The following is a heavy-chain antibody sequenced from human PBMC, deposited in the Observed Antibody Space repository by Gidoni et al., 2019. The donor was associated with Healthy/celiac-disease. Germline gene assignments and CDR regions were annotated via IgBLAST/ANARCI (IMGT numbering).Heavy chain of an antibody. V-gene: IGHV3-66*01. Sequence: EVQLVESGGGLVQPGGSLRLSCAASGFTVSSNYMSWVRQAPGKGLEWVSVIYSGGSTYYADSVKGRFTISRDNSKNTLYLQMNSLRAEDTAVYYCARNSGFGELNFDYWGQGTLVTVSS. D-gene: IGHD3-10*01. CDR3: ARNSGFGELNFDY. J-gene: IGHJ4*02. CDR2: IYSGGST. CDR1: GFTVSSNY.